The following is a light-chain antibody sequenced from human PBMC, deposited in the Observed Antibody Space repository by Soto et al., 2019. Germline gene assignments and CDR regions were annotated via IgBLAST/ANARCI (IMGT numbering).Light chain of an antibody. J-gene: IGLJ1*01. CDR1: SSDIGGYNY. CDR3: YSYTSTSTRRV. Sequence: QSALTQPASVSASPGQSITVSCTGSSSDIGGYNYVSWYQQHPGKAPKLMIYDVSSRPSGVSNRFSGSKSGDTASLTISGLQAEDEAYYFRYSYTSTSTRRVFGTGTKVTVL. CDR2: DVS. V-gene: IGLV2-14*01.